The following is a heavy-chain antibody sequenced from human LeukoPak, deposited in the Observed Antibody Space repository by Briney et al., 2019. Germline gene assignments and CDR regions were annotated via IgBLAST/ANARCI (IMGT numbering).Heavy chain of an antibody. V-gene: IGHV4-59*01. D-gene: IGHD1-14*01. CDR1: GGSISTYY. CDR2: IYYSGST. J-gene: IGHJ3*01. CDR3: SRGPWSTGDAFGV. Sequence: SETLSLTRTVSGGSISTYYWSWIRQPPGKGLEWIGYIYYSGSTNYNPSLKNRVTISLDTSKNRFSLKLNSVTAADTAVYYCSRGPWSTGDAFGVWGQGTMVSVSS.